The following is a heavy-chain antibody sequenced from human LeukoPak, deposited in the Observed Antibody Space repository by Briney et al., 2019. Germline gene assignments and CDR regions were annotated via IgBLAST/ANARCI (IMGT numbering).Heavy chain of an antibody. J-gene: IGHJ4*02. CDR1: GGSISSYY. CDR3: ASFSSGWGTFDY. D-gene: IGHD6-19*01. CDR2: IYTSGST. V-gene: IGHV4-4*07. Sequence: SETLSLTCTVSGGSISSYYWSWIRQPAGKGLEWIGRIYTSGSTNYNPSLKSRVTMSVDTSKTQFSLKLSSVTAADTAVYYCASFSSGWGTFDYWGQGTLVTVSS.